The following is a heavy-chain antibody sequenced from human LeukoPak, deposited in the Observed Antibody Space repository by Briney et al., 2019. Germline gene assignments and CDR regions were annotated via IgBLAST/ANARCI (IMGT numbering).Heavy chain of an antibody. CDR1: SYTFTRYG. CDR2: ISGSNGNT. Sequence: ASVKVSRKASSYTFTRYGISWVRQAPGQGLEWMGWISGSNGNTNYAQKFQGRVSMTADTSTSTAYMELRSLRSDDTAVYYCARDQYYDSKGWFDPWGQGTLVTVSS. D-gene: IGHD3-22*01. V-gene: IGHV1-18*01. CDR3: ARDQYYDSKGWFDP. J-gene: IGHJ5*02.